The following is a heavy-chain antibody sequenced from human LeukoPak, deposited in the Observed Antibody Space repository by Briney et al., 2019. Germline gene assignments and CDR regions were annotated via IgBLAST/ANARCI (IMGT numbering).Heavy chain of an antibody. CDR1: GVTFSNFW. CDR2: IKQGGSEK. CDR3: AGGSGWLIDH. Sequence: PGGSLRLSCAASGVTFSNFWMNWVRQAPGEGLEWVAIIKQGGSEKIYVDSVKGRFTISRDNAKNSLYVQMNSLTVEDTAIYYCAGGSGWLIDHWGQGTLVTVSS. V-gene: IGHV3-7*03. D-gene: IGHD6-19*01. J-gene: IGHJ4*02.